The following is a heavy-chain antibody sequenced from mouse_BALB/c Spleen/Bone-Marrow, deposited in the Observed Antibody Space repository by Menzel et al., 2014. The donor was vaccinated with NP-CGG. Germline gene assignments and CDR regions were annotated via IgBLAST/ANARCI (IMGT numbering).Heavy chain of an antibody. J-gene: IGHJ1*01. D-gene: IGHD4-1*01. CDR2: ISSGGSYT. V-gene: IGHV5-9-4*01. Sequence: EVMLVESGGGLVKPGGSLKLSCAASGFTFSSYAMSWVRQSPEKRLEWVAEISSGGSYTCYPDTVTGRFTISRDNAKNTLYLEMSSLRSEDTAMYYCASKTGTGYWYFDVWGAGTTVTVSS. CDR3: ASKTGTGYWYFDV. CDR1: GFTFSSYA.